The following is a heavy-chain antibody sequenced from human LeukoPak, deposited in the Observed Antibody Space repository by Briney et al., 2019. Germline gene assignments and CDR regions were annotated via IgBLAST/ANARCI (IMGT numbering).Heavy chain of an antibody. CDR1: GFTFSTFA. CDR3: ARASGSFDY. V-gene: IGHV3-23*01. J-gene: IGHJ4*02. Sequence: PGGSLRLSCAASGFTFSTFAMTWVRQAPGMGLEWVSYVSDTGADTYYADSVRGRFTISRDNSNNTLYLQMNGLRAEDSAVYYCARASGSFDYWGQGTLVTVSS. D-gene: IGHD1-26*01. CDR2: VSDTGADT.